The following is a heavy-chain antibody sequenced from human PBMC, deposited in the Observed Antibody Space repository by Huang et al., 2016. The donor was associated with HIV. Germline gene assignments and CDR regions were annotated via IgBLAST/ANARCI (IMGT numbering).Heavy chain of an antibody. J-gene: IGHJ4*02. CDR1: CGTFNNYY. CDR2: ISHTGTA. D-gene: IGHD3-10*01. Sequence: QVQLQQWGAGLLKPSETLSLTCAVYCGTFNNYYWTWIRQSPGKELEWIGEISHTGTANSIPCYGRHVTLSVYPTKSPFALITTSVTAADTAVYFCARLPTAAIFIGSFFDFWGRGDQVTVSS. CDR3: ARLPTAAIFIGSFFDF. V-gene: IGHV4-34*02.